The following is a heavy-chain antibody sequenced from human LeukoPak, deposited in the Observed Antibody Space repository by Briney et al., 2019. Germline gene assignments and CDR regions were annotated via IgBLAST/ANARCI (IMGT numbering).Heavy chain of an antibody. V-gene: IGHV4-30-4*08. CDR3: ARAPTVVRIFDY. J-gene: IGHJ4*02. Sequence: KASETLSLTCTVSGGSISSGDCYWSWIRQPPGKGLEWIGYIYYSGSTYYNPSLKSRVTISVDTSKNQFSLKLSSVTAADTAVYYCARAPTVVRIFDYWGQGTLVTVSS. CDR2: IYYSGST. CDR1: GGSISSGDCY. D-gene: IGHD4-23*01.